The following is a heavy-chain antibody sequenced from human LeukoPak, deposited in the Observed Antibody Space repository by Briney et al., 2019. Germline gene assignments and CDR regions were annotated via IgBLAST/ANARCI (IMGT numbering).Heavy chain of an antibody. CDR3: TRDMSMIIVGIKTSRL. J-gene: IGHJ4*02. CDR2: IKSKTDGGTT. V-gene: IGHV3-15*01. D-gene: IGHD3-22*01. Sequence: GGSLRLSCAASGFTFSDAWMNWVRQAPGKGLEWVGLIKSKTDGGTTDYGAPVKGRFAISRDDSKNMLYLQMNSLNTEDTAVYYCTRDMSMIIVGIKTSRLWGQGTLVTVSS. CDR1: GFTFSDAW.